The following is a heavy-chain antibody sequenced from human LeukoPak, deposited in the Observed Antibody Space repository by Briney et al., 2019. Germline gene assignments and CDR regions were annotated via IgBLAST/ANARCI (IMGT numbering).Heavy chain of an antibody. J-gene: IGHJ4*02. CDR2: MYYSGST. V-gene: IGHV4-39*02. CDR1: GGSIRSGSHY. CDR3: AKRDDSGGNLVDL. Sequence: SETLSLTCTVSGGSIRSGSHYWAWIRQPPGKGLEWTGSMYYSGSTYYNPSLENRVTISIDTSKNHFSLKLSSLSAADTSVYYCAKRDDSGGNLVDLWGQGTLVTVS. D-gene: IGHD3-22*01.